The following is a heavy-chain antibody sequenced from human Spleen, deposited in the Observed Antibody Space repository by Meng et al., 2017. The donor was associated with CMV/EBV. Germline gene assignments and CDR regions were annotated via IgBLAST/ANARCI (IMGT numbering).Heavy chain of an antibody. CDR3: ARDQEQWSLLYHHYYYGLDV. CDR1: GGSISSSSYY. Sequence: SETLSLTCTVSGGSISSSSYYWGWIRQPPGKGLEWIGSIYYSGSTYYNPSLKSRVTISVDTSKNQFSLKLSSVTAADTAVYYCARDQEQWSLLYHHYYYGLDVWGQGTTVTVSS. CDR2: IYYSGST. J-gene: IGHJ6*02. D-gene: IGHD6-19*01. V-gene: IGHV4-39*02.